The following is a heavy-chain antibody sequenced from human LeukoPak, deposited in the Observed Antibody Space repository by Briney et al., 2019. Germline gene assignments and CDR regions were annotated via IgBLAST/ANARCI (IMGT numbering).Heavy chain of an antibody. J-gene: IGHJ5*02. Sequence: GGSLRLSCAASGFTFSNAWMSWVRQAPGKGLEWVANIKQDGSEKYYVDSVKGRFTISRDNAKNSLYLQMNSLRAEDTAVYYCARDQGCSSTSCYRVFNWFDPWGQGTLVTVSS. CDR1: GFTFSNAW. CDR2: IKQDGSEK. CDR3: ARDQGCSSTSCYRVFNWFDP. V-gene: IGHV3-7*01. D-gene: IGHD2-2*01.